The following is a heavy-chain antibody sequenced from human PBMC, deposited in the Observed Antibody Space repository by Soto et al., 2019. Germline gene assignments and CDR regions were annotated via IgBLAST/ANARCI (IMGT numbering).Heavy chain of an antibody. J-gene: IGHJ4*02. D-gene: IGHD4-17*01. Sequence: GGSLRLSCAASELTFSNDWMNWVRQAPGKGLEWVGRIKNNGDGGRIDYAAPVRGRFIISRDDSTNTLSLQMNSLKTEDTGVYYCTTDTVHSTDYWGRGALVTVSS. CDR1: ELTFSNDW. CDR3: TTDTVHSTDY. V-gene: IGHV3-15*07. CDR2: IKNNGDGGRI.